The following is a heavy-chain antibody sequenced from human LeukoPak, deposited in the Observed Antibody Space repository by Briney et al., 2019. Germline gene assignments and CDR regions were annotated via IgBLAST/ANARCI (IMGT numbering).Heavy chain of an antibody. CDR2: IIPIFGTA. D-gene: IGHD2-2*01. V-gene: IGHV1-69*13. CDR3: AAEAPYCSSTSCPEDY. J-gene: IGHJ4*02. CDR1: GGTFSSYA. Sequence: GASVKVSCTASGGTFSSYAISWVRQAPGQGLEWMGGIIPIFGTANYAPKFQGRVTITADEATSTAYMELSSLRSEDTAVYYCAAEAPYCSSTSCPEDYWGQGTLVTVSS.